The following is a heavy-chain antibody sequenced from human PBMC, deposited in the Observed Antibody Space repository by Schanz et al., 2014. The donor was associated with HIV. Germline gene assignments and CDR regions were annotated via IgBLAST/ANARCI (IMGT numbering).Heavy chain of an antibody. J-gene: IGHJ3*02. CDR2: IWYDGSYT. CDR1: GFTFSTFG. Sequence: QVQLVESGGGVIQPGRSLRLSCAASGFTFSTFGMHWVRQAPGKGLEWVAVIWYDGSYTSYADSVTGRFTVSRDNSKNTLYLQMNSLRVEDTAIYYCAKENPIYYYTHGGPFDIWGQGTRLIVSS. V-gene: IGHV3-33*06. CDR3: AKENPIYYYTHGGPFDI. D-gene: IGHD3-10*01.